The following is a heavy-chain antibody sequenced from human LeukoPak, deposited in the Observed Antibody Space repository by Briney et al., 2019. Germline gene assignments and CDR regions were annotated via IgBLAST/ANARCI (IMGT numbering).Heavy chain of an antibody. V-gene: IGHV4-61*02. D-gene: IGHD2-21*02. J-gene: IGHJ4*01. CDR2: IYTSGST. Sequence: SQTLSLTRTVSGGSISSGSYYWSWIRQPAGKGLEWIGRIYTSGSTNYNPSLKSRVTISVDTSKNQFSLKLSSVTAADTAVYYCARVQYCGGDCYSGNFDYWGQGTLVTVSS. CDR1: GGSISSGSYY. CDR3: ARVQYCGGDCYSGNFDY.